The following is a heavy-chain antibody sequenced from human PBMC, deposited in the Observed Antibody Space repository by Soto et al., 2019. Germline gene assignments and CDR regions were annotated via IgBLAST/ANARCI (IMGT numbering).Heavy chain of an antibody. Sequence: GASVKVCCKASGYTFTSYGISWVRQAPGQGLEWMGWISAYNGNTNYAQKLQGRVTMTTDTSTSTAYMELRSLRSDDTAVYYCARDYVVAATLYWFDPWGQGTLVTVSS. V-gene: IGHV1-18*01. J-gene: IGHJ5*02. CDR3: ARDYVVAATLYWFDP. CDR1: GYTFTSYG. D-gene: IGHD2-15*01. CDR2: ISAYNGNT.